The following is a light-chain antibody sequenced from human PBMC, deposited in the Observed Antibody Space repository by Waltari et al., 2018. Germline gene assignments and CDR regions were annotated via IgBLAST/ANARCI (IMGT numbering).Light chain of an antibody. CDR1: SSDVGSYNL. Sequence: QSALTQPASVSGSPGQSLTISCTGTSSDVGSYNLVSWYQQHPGQAPKLMIYEGSKRPSGVSNRFSGSKSGNTASLTISGLQAEDEADYYCYSYAGSNTFVFGGGTKLTVL. V-gene: IGLV2-23*03. CDR3: YSYAGSNTFV. CDR2: EGS. J-gene: IGLJ2*01.